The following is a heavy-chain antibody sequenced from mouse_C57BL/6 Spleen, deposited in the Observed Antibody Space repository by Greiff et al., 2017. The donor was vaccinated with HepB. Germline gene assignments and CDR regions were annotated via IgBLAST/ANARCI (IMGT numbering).Heavy chain of an antibody. Sequence: VQLVESGAELARPGASVKLSCKASGYTFTSYGISWVKQRTGQGLEWIGEIYPRSGNTYYNEKFKGKATLTADKSSSTAYMELRSLTSEDSAVYFCVYYYGSSPDYWGQGTTLTVSS. J-gene: IGHJ2*01. V-gene: IGHV1-81*01. D-gene: IGHD1-1*01. CDR2: IYPRSGNT. CDR3: VYYYGSSPDY. CDR1: GYTFTSYG.